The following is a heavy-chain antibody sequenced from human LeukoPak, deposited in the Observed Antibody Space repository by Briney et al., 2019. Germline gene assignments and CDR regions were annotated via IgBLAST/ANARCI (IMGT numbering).Heavy chain of an antibody. CDR2: ISNSGSTI. D-gene: IGHD1-26*01. J-gene: IGHJ4*02. Sequence: GGSLRLSCAASGFTFSDYYMSWIRQAPGKGLEWVSYISNSGSTIYYADSVKGRFAISRDSAKNSLFLQMNGLRAEDTAVYYCARAGGFVGANDYWGQGTLVTVSS. CDR3: ARAGGFVGANDY. CDR1: GFTFSDYY. V-gene: IGHV3-11*01.